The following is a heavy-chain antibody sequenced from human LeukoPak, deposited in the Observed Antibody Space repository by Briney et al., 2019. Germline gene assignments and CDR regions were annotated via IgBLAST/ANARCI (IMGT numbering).Heavy chain of an antibody. CDR3: VRGSGGDGYSHWGDF. J-gene: IGHJ4*02. CDR1: GFIFRSKG. D-gene: IGHD5-24*01. V-gene: IGHV3-33*01. Sequence: GRSLRLSCAASGFIFRSKGLHWVRQAPGKGLEGVALIRSDGINKNYADTVKGRFTISRDTSKNTVYLQMNSLRAEDTAVYYCVRGSGGDGYSHWGDFWGQGTLVTVSS. CDR2: IRSDGINK.